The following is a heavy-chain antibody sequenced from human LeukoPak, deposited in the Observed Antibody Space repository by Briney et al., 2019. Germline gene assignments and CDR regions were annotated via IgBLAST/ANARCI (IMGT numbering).Heavy chain of an antibody. Sequence: SGGSLRLSCAASGFTFSSYGMSWVRQAPGKGLEWVSAISGSGGSTYYADSVKGRFTISRDNSKNTLYLQMNSLRAEDTAVYYCAKDRGSWSTANGYWGQGTLVTVSS. CDR1: GFTFSSYG. V-gene: IGHV3-23*01. J-gene: IGHJ4*02. D-gene: IGHD5-18*01. CDR3: AKDRGSWSTANGY. CDR2: ISGSGGST.